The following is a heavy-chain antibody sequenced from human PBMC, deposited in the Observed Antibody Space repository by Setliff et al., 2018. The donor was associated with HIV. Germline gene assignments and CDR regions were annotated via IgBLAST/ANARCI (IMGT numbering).Heavy chain of an antibody. D-gene: IGHD3-22*01. J-gene: IGHJ4*02. CDR2: MSGSGGVT. CDR3: AKELAASGLGYFDS. CDR1: GFTFSSLA. V-gene: IGHV3-23*01. Sequence: GESLKISCAASGFTFSSLAMSWVRQAPGKGLEWVATMSGSGGVTYYADSMKGRFTISRDNSKNTVYLQMNSLRAEDTAEYYCAKELAASGLGYFDSWGRGILVTVSS.